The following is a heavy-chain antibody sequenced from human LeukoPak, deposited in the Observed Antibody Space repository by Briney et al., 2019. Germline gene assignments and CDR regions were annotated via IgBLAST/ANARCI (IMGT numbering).Heavy chain of an antibody. CDR3: AKEFWYSSSSAFGH. CDR1: GFSLSNYV. J-gene: IGHJ4*02. CDR2: ISGGGDGT. V-gene: IGHV3-23*01. Sequence: GGSLRLSCAASGFSLSNYVMNWVRQAPGKGLEWVSGISGGGDGTYYADSVKGRFTISRDNSKNTLHLQINSLRAEDTAIYYCAKEFWYSSSSAFGHWGQGVLVTVSS. D-gene: IGHD6-6*01.